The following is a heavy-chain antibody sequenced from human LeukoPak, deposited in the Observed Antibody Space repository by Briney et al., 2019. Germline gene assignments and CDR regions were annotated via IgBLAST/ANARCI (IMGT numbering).Heavy chain of an antibody. J-gene: IGHJ4*02. Sequence: GGSLRLSCAVSGITLSNYGMSWVRQAPGKGLEWVAGISDSGGSTNYADSVKGRFTISRDNPKNTLYLQMNSLRAEDTALYFCAKRGIVIRVILVGFHKEAYYFDSWGQGALVTVSS. CDR1: GITLSNYG. D-gene: IGHD3-16*01. CDR3: AKRGIVIRVILVGFHKEAYYFDS. CDR2: ISDSGGST. V-gene: IGHV3-23*01.